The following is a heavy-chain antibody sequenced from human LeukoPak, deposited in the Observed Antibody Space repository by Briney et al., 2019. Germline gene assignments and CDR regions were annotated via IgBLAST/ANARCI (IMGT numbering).Heavy chain of an antibody. Sequence: GGSLRLSCAASGFSFSSYAMSWVRQAPGKGLEWVSSISGSGDNTYYAESVKGRLTISRDNSKNTLFLQMNSLRAEDTAVFYCAKRSGYTTGWFFVFWGQGTLVTVSS. CDR2: ISGSGDNT. J-gene: IGHJ4*02. V-gene: IGHV3-23*01. CDR3: AKRSGYTTGWFFVF. D-gene: IGHD6-19*01. CDR1: GFSFSSYA.